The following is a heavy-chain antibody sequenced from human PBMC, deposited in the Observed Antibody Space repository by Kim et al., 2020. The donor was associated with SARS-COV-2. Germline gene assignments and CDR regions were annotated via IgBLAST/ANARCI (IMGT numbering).Heavy chain of an antibody. Sequence: SETLSLTCTVSGGSISSGGYYWSWIRQHPGKGLEWIGYIYYSGSTYYNPSLKSRVTISVDTSKNQFSLKLSSVTAADTAVYYCARNIGITMIVVVTGWFDPWGQATLVTVSS. D-gene: IGHD3-22*01. CDR3: ARNIGITMIVVVTGWFDP. CDR1: GGSISSGGYY. CDR2: IYYSGST. J-gene: IGHJ5*02. V-gene: IGHV4-31*03.